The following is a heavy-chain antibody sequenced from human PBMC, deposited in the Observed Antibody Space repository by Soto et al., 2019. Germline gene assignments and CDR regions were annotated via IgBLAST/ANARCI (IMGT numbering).Heavy chain of an antibody. V-gene: IGHV3-23*01. CDR3: ARKSDCSGGSCPYYFDY. CDR1: GFTFSSYG. J-gene: IGHJ4*02. Sequence: EVRLLESGGDLVQPGGSLRLSCAASGFTFSSYGMSWVRQAPGKGLEWVSGISGTGGSTYYADSVKGRFTISRDNSKNALFLQMDGLRAEDTAVYYCARKSDCSGGSCPYYFDYWGQGTLVTVSS. D-gene: IGHD2-15*01. CDR2: ISGTGGST.